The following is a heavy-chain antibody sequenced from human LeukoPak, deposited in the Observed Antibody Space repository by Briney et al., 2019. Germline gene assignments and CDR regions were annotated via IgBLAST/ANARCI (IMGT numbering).Heavy chain of an antibody. Sequence: TSETLSLTCTVSGGSISSSSYYWGWIRQPPGKGLERIGSIYYSGSTNYNPSLKSRVTISVDTSKNQFSLKLSSVTAADTAVYYCARAIGQLTIVQFDYWGQGTLVTVSS. J-gene: IGHJ4*02. CDR1: GGSISSSSYY. V-gene: IGHV4-39*07. CDR2: IYYSGST. CDR3: ARAIGQLTIVQFDY. D-gene: IGHD6-6*01.